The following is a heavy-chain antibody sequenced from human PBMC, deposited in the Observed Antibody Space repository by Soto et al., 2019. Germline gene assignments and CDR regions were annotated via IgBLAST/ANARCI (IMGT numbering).Heavy chain of an antibody. CDR2: IYYSGST. CDR3: ARVRGSYGSGSYYYNWFDP. V-gene: IGHV4-31*03. D-gene: IGHD3-10*01. CDR1: GGSISSGGYY. Sequence: LSLTCTVSGGSISSGGYYWSWIRQHPGKGLEWIGYIYYSGSTYYNPSLKSRVTISVDTSKNQFSLKLSSVTAADTAVYYCARVRGSYGSGSYYYNWFDPWGQGTLVTVSS. J-gene: IGHJ5*02.